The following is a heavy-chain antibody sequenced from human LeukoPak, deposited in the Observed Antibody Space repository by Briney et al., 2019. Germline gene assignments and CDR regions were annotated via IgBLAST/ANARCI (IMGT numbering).Heavy chain of an antibody. Sequence: SETLSLTCTVSGGSISSYYWSWIRQPPGKRLEWIGYIYYSGSTNYNPSLKSRVTVSVDTSKNQFSLKLSSVTAADTAVYYCARARVGATFREYDFDYWGQGTLVTVSS. CDR3: ARARVGATFREYDFDY. CDR2: IYYSGST. D-gene: IGHD1-26*01. J-gene: IGHJ4*02. V-gene: IGHV4-59*01. CDR1: GGSISSYY.